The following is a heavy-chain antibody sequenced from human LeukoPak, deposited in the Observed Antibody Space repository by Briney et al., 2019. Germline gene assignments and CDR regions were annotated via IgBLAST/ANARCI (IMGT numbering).Heavy chain of an antibody. CDR3: AKEAYDFWSGDNWFGP. CDR1: GFTFSSYA. CDR2: ISGSGGST. J-gene: IGHJ5*02. V-gene: IGHV3-23*01. D-gene: IGHD3-3*01. Sequence: RGSLRLSCAASGFTFSSYAMSWVRQAPGKGLEWVSAISGSGGSTYYADSVKGRFTISRDNSKNTLYLQMNSLRAEETAVYYCAKEAYDFWSGDNWFGPWGQGTLVTVS.